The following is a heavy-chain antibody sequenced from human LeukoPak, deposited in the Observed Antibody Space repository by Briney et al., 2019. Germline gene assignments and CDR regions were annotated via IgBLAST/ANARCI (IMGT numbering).Heavy chain of an antibody. CDR1: GFTFSSYE. CDR3: ASKPKFGY. D-gene: IGHD3-10*01. CDR2: ISSSGSTV. V-gene: IGHV3-48*03. J-gene: IGHJ4*02. Sequence: PGGSLRLSCAASGFTFSSYEMNWVRQAPGKGLEGVSYISSSGSTVYYADSVKGRFTVSRDNAKNSLYLQMNSLRAEDTAVYYCASKPKFGYWGQGTLVTVSS.